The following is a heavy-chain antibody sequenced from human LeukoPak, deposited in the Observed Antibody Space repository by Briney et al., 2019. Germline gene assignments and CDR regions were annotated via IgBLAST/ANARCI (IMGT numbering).Heavy chain of an antibody. V-gene: IGHV3-23*01. Sequence: GGSLRLSCAASGFTFSSYAMSWVRQAPGKGLEWVSAISGSGGSTYYADSVKGRFTISRDNSKNTLYLQMNSLRAEDTAVYYCAKDPRPIASALPHFDYWGQGTLVTVSS. CDR2: ISGSGGST. CDR1: GFTFSSYA. J-gene: IGHJ4*02. CDR3: AKDPRPIASALPHFDY. D-gene: IGHD6-13*01.